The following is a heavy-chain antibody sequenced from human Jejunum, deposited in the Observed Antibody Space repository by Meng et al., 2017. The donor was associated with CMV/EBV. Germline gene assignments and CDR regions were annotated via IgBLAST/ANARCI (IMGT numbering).Heavy chain of an antibody. V-gene: IGHV3-74*01. CDR1: GFTFSNCW. CDR2: ISTDGSTP. Sequence: SGFTFSNCWMHWARQVPGKGLVWFSRISTDGSTPNYADSVKGRFTISRDNAKNTLYLQMNNLRVDDTAIYYCVRDLISGVVPLGYWGQGTVVTVSS. D-gene: IGHD3-3*01. CDR3: VRDLISGVVPLGY. J-gene: IGHJ4*02.